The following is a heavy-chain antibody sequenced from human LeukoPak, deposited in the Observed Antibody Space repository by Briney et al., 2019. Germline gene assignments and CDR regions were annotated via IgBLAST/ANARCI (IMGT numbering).Heavy chain of an antibody. D-gene: IGHD1-20*01. CDR3: ARITASNLLYYYMDV. CDR2: IYTSGST. V-gene: IGHV4-4*09. J-gene: IGHJ6*03. CDR1: GGAIRSYY. Sequence: SETLSLTCTVSGGAIRSYYWSWIRQPPGKGLEWIGYIYTSGSTNYNPSLKSRVTISVDTSKNQFSLKLSSVTAADTAVYYCARITASNLLYYYMDVWGKGTTVTVSS.